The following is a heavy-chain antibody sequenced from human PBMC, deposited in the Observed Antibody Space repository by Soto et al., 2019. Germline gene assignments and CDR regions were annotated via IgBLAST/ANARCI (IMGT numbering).Heavy chain of an antibody. CDR1: GGSIRSYSYY. CDR2: IYFRGSS. CDR3: ATSAAGHSAPVDY. J-gene: IGHJ4*01. D-gene: IGHD6-13*01. V-gene: IGHV4-39*01. Sequence: PSETLSLTCTVSGGSIRSYSYYWCWIRQPPGKGLEWIGSIYFRGSSYYNPSLKSRVTISVDTSKNQFSLKLASVTASDTAVYFCATSAAGHSAPVDYWGHGALVIVSS.